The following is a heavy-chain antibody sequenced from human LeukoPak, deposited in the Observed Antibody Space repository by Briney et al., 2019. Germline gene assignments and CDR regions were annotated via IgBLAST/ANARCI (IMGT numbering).Heavy chain of an antibody. CDR3: TTEMRWELLFDD. J-gene: IGHJ4*02. CDR1: GFTFSDAW. D-gene: IGHD1-26*01. Sequence: PGGPLRLSCAASGFTFSDAWMSWVRQTPGKGLEWVGRIKSKTDGGTTDYAAPVKGRFSISRDDSENTLYLQMDSLKTEDTGVYYCTTEMRWELLFDDWGQGTLVTVSS. CDR2: IKSKTDGGTT. V-gene: IGHV3-15*01.